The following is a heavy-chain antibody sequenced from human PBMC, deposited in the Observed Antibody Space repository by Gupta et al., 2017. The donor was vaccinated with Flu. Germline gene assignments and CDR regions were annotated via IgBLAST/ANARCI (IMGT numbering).Heavy chain of an antibody. CDR2: IFSGVTL. CDR3: ARGAAVATLYYFDY. D-gene: IGHD6-19*01. CDR1: GFTIRNNY. V-gene: IGHV3-66*02. J-gene: IGHJ4*02. Sequence: EVQLVESGGGLVQPGGSLRLSCAASGFTIRNNYMSWVRKAPGKWLELVSVIFSGVTLYYAASVKGRFTISRDNSKNPLYLQMNSLSGEDTAMYYCARGAAVATLYYFDYWGQGTLVTVSS.